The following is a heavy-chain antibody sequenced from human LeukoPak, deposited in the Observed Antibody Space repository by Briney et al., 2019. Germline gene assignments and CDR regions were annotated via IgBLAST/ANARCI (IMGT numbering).Heavy chain of an antibody. D-gene: IGHD2-2*01. V-gene: IGHV3-30*18. Sequence: TGGSLRLSCAASGFTFSSYSMNWVRQAPGKGLEWVAVISYDGSGQYYADSLKGRFTIFRDNSKNTLYLQMNSLRVEDTAVYYCAKDQRTMTRRMDVWGQGTTVTVSS. CDR1: GFTFSSYS. J-gene: IGHJ6*02. CDR3: AKDQRTMTRRMDV. CDR2: ISYDGSGQ.